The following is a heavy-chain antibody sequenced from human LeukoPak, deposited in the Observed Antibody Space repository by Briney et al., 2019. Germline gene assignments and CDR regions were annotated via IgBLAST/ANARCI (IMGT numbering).Heavy chain of an antibody. Sequence: GGSLRLSCAASGFTFSSYSMNWVRQAPGKGLEWVSSISSSSSYIYYADSVKGRFTISRDNAKNSLYLQMSSLRAEDTAVYYCAGGLVPVPTGTFDIWGQGTMVTVSS. D-gene: IGHD2-2*01. CDR1: GFTFSSYS. CDR2: ISSSSSYI. V-gene: IGHV3-21*01. J-gene: IGHJ3*02. CDR3: AGGLVPVPTGTFDI.